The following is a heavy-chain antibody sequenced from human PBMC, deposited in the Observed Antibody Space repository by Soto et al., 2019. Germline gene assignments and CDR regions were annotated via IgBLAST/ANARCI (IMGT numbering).Heavy chain of an antibody. Sequence: GASVKVSCKASGYTFNTYAITWVRQAPGQGLEWMGWISGYNGNTNYAQTLQGRGTMTTDTSTSTAYLELRSLRSDDTAVYYCARTVEYDSIPYYYADFWGQGILVTVSS. D-gene: IGHD2-21*01. V-gene: IGHV1-18*01. CDR2: ISGYNGNT. CDR3: ARTVEYDSIPYYYADF. J-gene: IGHJ4*01. CDR1: GYTFNTYA.